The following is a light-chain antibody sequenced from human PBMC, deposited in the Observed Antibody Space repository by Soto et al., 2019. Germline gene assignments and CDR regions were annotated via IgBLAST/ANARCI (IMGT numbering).Light chain of an antibody. Sequence: QSALTQPASVSGSHGQSITISCTGTSSDVGGYNYVSWYQHHPGKAPKLMINDVTSRPSGVSSRFSGSKSGNTASLTISGLQAEDEAEYYCASYTSSDTVIFGGGTQLTVL. J-gene: IGLJ2*01. CDR3: ASYTSSDTVI. CDR2: DVT. V-gene: IGLV2-14*01. CDR1: SSDVGGYNY.